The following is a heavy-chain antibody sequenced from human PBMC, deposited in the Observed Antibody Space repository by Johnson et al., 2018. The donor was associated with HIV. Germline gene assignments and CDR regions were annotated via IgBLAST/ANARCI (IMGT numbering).Heavy chain of an antibody. D-gene: IGHD4-23*01. CDR2: TPGGDGGT. CDR3: AKDPPLATVVTPAL. V-gene: IGHV3-23*04. CDR1: GFKYAAS. Sequence: VQLVESGGGLVQPGGSLRVSCAASGFKYAASGLAFSNYAVKWVSHTPGGDGGTSFADSVRGRYIISRDNSKNTLYLQMNSLRAEDTAVYYCAKDPPLATVVTPALWGQGTMVTVSS. J-gene: IGHJ3*01.